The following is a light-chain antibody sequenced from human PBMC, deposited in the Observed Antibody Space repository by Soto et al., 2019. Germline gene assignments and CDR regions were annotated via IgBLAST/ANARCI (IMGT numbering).Light chain of an antibody. CDR3: QQRNNWPIT. V-gene: IGKV3-11*01. Sequence: EIVLTQSPATLSLSPGERVTLSCRASQSVRNYLAWYQQKPGQAPRFLIYDASNRATGIPARFSGSGSGTDFTLTISSLEPEDFAVYYYQQRNNWPITFGQGTRLEIK. J-gene: IGKJ5*01. CDR2: DAS. CDR1: QSVRNY.